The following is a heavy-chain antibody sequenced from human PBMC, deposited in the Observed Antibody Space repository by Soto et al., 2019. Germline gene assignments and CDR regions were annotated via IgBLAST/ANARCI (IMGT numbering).Heavy chain of an antibody. Sequence: GGSLRLSCAASGFTFSDYYMSWIRQAPGKGLEWVSYISSSSSYTNYADSVKGRLTISRDNAKNSLYLQMNSLRAEDTAVYYCARDRSCSSTSCPPYGMDVWGQGTTVTVSS. CDR1: GFTFSDYY. CDR2: ISSSSSYT. D-gene: IGHD2-2*01. J-gene: IGHJ6*02. CDR3: ARDRSCSSTSCPPYGMDV. V-gene: IGHV3-11*06.